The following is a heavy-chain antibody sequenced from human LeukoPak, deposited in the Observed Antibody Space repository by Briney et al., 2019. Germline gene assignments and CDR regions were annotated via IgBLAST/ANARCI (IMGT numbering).Heavy chain of an antibody. CDR3: ARWRGANVLRYFDYEMEPAAPSGHFDY. Sequence: ASVKVSCKASGYTLTSNGISWVRQAPGQGLEWMGWISVYHGNTNYAQKFQGRVTMTTDTSTSTAYMELRSLRSDDTAVYYCARWRGANVLRYFDYEMEPAAPSGHFDYWGQGTLVTVSS. J-gene: IGHJ4*02. CDR2: ISVYHGNT. V-gene: IGHV1-18*04. D-gene: IGHD3-9*01. CDR1: GYTLTSNG.